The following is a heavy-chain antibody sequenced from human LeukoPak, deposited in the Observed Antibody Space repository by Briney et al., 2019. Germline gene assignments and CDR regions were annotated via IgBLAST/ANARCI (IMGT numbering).Heavy chain of an antibody. D-gene: IGHD6-19*01. CDR3: ARVRLTQTGYSSGWQGYYYYYVDV. V-gene: IGHV6-1*01. Sequence: SQTLSLTCAISGDSVSSNSAAWNWIRQSPSRGLEWLGRTYYRSKWYNDYAVSVKSRITINPDTSKNQFSLQLNSVTPEDTAVYYCARVRLTQTGYSSGWQGYYYYYVDVWGKGTTVTVSS. CDR2: TYYRSKWYN. J-gene: IGHJ6*03. CDR1: GDSVSSNSAA.